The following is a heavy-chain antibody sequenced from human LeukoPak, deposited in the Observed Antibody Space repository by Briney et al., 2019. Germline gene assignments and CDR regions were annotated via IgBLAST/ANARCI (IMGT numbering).Heavy chain of an antibody. CDR1: GFTFSSYS. CDR2: ISSSSSYI. V-gene: IGHV3-21*04. CDR3: ARIRAGYSSSWFDP. D-gene: IGHD6-13*01. J-gene: IGHJ5*02. Sequence: PGGSLRLSCAASGFTFSSYSMNWVRQAPGKGLEWVSSISSSSSYIYYADSVKGRFTISRDNSKKTLYLQMTSLRAEDTAVYYCARIRAGYSSSWFDPWGQGTLVTVSS.